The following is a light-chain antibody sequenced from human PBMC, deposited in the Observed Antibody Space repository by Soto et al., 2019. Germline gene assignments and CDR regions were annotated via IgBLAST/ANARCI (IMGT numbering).Light chain of an antibody. Sequence: QSVLTQPASVSGSPGQSITISCAGTSSDVGGYNYVSWYQQHPAKVPRLIISDVNKRPSGVSDRFSGSKSGNTASLTISGLQAEDEADYYCASFTRSVTVVFGGGTKVTVL. J-gene: IGLJ2*01. CDR3: ASFTRSVTVV. CDR1: SSDVGGYNY. CDR2: DVN. V-gene: IGLV2-14*03.